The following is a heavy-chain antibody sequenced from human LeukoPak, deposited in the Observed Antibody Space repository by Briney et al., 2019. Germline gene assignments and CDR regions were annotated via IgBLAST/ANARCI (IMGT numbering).Heavy chain of an antibody. CDR3: AKDGLYFYGDYRFSWSPKKGGFDY. Sequence: PGGSLRLSCAASGFTFSSYAMSWVRQAPGKGLEWVSAISGSGGSTYYADSVKGRFTISRDNSKNTLYLQMNSLRAEDTAVYYCAKDGLYFYGDYRFSWSPKKGGFDYWGQGTLVTVSS. V-gene: IGHV3-23*01. CDR1: GFTFSSYA. J-gene: IGHJ4*02. CDR2: ISGSGGST. D-gene: IGHD4-17*01.